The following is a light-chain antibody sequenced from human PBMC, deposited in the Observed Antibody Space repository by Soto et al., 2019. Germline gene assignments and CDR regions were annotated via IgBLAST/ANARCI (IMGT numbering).Light chain of an antibody. Sequence: DIQMTQSPSSLSASVGDRVTITCQASQDISNYLNWYQQKPGTDPKLLIYDASILVTGVPSRFSGSGSGFYFTMTISTPPPENIGIYYWQQFDYYPPITFGQGTRLEIK. CDR2: DAS. CDR1: QDISNY. CDR3: QQFDYYPPIT. J-gene: IGKJ5*01. V-gene: IGKV1-33*01.